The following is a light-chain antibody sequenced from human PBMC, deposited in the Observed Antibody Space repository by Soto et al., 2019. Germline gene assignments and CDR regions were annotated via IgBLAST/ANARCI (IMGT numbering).Light chain of an antibody. Sequence: EIVMAQSPATLSVSPGERATLSCRASQSVGSNLAWCQQKPGQAPRLLIYGASTRVTGIPARFSGSGSGTEFTLTISSLQSEDFAVYHCQQYYNWWTFGQGTKVDI. CDR3: QQYYNWWT. V-gene: IGKV3-15*01. CDR1: QSVGSN. J-gene: IGKJ1*01. CDR2: GAS.